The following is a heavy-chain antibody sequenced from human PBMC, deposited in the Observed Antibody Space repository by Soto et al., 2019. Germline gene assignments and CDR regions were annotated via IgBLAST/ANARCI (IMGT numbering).Heavy chain of an antibody. Sequence: PSVKVSCKASGYTFTSYGISWVRQAPGQGLEWMGWISAYSGNTNYAQKLQGRVTMTTDTSTSTAYMELRSLRSDDTAVYYCARDPYPMRNWFDPWGQGTLVTVSS. D-gene: IGHD2-2*02. CDR3: ARDPYPMRNWFDP. CDR2: ISAYSGNT. J-gene: IGHJ5*02. V-gene: IGHV1-18*01. CDR1: GYTFTSYG.